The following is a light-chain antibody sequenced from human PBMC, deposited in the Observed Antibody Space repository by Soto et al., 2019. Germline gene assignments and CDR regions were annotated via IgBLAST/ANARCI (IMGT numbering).Light chain of an antibody. CDR3: LQYKDWFT. CDR1: QSVSSN. J-gene: IGKJ3*01. Sequence: EIVMTQSPATLSVSPGERATLSCRASQSVSSNLAWYQQKPGQAPRLLMYGASTRAAGIPARISGSGSETEFTLTISSLQSEDFAVYYCLQYKDWFTFVPGTKVDIK. CDR2: GAS. V-gene: IGKV3-15*01.